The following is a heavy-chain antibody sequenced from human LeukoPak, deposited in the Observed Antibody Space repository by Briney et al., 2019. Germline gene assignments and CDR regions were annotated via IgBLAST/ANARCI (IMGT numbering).Heavy chain of an antibody. D-gene: IGHD6-13*01. CDR2: INHSGST. V-gene: IGHV4-34*01. CDR3: ARGRGSWYD. CDR1: GGSFSGYY. Sequence: SETLSLTCAVYGGSFSGYYWSWIRQPPGKGLEWIGEINHSGSTNYNPSLKSRVTISGDTSKNQFSLKLSSVTAADTAVYYCARGRGSWYDWGQGTLVTVSS. J-gene: IGHJ4*02.